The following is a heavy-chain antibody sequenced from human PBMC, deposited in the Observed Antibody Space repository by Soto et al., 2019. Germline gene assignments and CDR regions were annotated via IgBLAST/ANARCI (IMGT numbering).Heavy chain of an antibody. Sequence: EVQLVESGGGLVKPGGSLRLSCAASGFTFSSYSMNWVRQAPGKGLEWVSSISSSSSYIYYADSVKGRFTISRDNAKNSLYLQMNRLRAEDTAVYYCARGSSSLYLAAFDLWGQVTMVTVSS. CDR3: ARGSSSLYLAAFDL. D-gene: IGHD6-13*01. CDR2: ISSSSSYI. J-gene: IGHJ3*01. V-gene: IGHV3-21*01. CDR1: GFTFSSYS.